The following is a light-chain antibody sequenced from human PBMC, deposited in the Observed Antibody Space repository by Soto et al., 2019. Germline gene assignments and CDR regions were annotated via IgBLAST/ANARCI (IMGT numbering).Light chain of an antibody. CDR2: SAS. V-gene: IGKV1-39*01. J-gene: IGKJ1*01. CDR3: QQSYNLPWT. CDR1: QSMSLF. Sequence: KQFPVRLPGAPRGRARHSRRASQSMSLFLNWYQQKPGKAPKVLIYSASTLQSGVPSRFSGSGSGPDFTLTIASLQPEDSATYYCQQSYNLPWTFGPGTKVDIK.